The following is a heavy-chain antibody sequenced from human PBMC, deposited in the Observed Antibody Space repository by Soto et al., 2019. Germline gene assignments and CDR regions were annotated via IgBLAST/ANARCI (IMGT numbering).Heavy chain of an antibody. CDR1: GDSINSDNYY. J-gene: IGHJ4*02. CDR3: LRLVELASFSHCFGC. Sequence: SETLSLTCPVSGDSINSDNYYWGWIRQPPGKGLEWIGSIYYRGNTYYNPSLQTRVTISLDTSKNQFSLKLNSVTAADTAVYYCLRLVELASFSHCFGCWGPGDLVNVSS. D-gene: IGHD1-7*01. CDR2: IYYRGNT. V-gene: IGHV4-39*01.